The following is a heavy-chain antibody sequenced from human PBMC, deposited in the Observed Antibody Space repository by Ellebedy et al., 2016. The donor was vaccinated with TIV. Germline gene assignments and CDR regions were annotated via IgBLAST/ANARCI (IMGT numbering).Heavy chain of an antibody. D-gene: IGHD6-19*01. Sequence: GGSLRLXXAASGFTFSAYGMNWVRQAPGKGLEWVSYISSTSSTISYADSVKGRFTISRDNAKNSLYLQMNSLRGEDTGVYYCARDCSSGCFWGRGTLVTVSS. J-gene: IGHJ4*02. CDR2: ISSTSSTI. CDR3: ARDCSSGCF. V-gene: IGHV3-48*01. CDR1: GFTFSAYG.